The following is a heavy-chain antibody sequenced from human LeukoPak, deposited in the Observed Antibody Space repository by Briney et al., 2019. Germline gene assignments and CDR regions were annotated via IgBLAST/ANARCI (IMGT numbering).Heavy chain of an antibody. CDR1: GGSFSGYY. CDR2: INYDGTT. D-gene: IGHD2-21*02. CDR3: AREDRSGGDCYWFDS. J-gene: IGHJ5*01. Sequence: SETLSLTCAVYGGSFSGYYWSWIRQSPGKGLEWIGEINYDGTTNYNPSLKSRVTMSVDTSKNQFSLKLTSVTAADTAVYYCAREDRSGGDCYWFDSWGQGTLVTVSS. V-gene: IGHV4-34*01.